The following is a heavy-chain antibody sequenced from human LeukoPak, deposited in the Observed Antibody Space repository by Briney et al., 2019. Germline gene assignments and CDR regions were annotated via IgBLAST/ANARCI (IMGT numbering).Heavy chain of an antibody. CDR2: IYTSGST. D-gene: IGHD3-16*02. V-gene: IGHV4-4*07. CDR1: GGSISSYY. CDR3: ASVYDYVWGSYRDGNWFDP. J-gene: IGHJ5*02. Sequence: SETLSLTCTVSGGSISSYYWSWIRQPAGKGLEWIGRIYTSGSTNYNPSLKSRVTISVDTSKNQFSLKLSSVTAADTAVYYCASVYDYVWGSYRDGNWFDPWGQGTLVTVSS.